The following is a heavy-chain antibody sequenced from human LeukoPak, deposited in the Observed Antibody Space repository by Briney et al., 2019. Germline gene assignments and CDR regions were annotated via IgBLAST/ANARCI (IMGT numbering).Heavy chain of an antibody. CDR2: IKQDGSEK. D-gene: IGHD6-13*01. CDR3: AREGDGTAAGYYYYYGVDV. CDR1: GFTFSSYW. V-gene: IGHV3-7*01. J-gene: IGHJ6*02. Sequence: GGSLRLSCAASGFTFSSYWMSWVRQAPGKGLEWVANIKQDGSEKYYVDSVKGRFIISRDNAKNSLYLQMNSLTAEDTAVYYCAREGDGTAAGYYYYYGVDVWGQGTTVTVSS.